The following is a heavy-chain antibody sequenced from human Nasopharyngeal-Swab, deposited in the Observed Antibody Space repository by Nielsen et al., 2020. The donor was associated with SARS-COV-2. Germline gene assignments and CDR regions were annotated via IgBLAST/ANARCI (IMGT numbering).Heavy chain of an antibody. Sequence: ASVKVSCKASGYTFTSYGISWVRQAPGQGLEWMGWISAYNGNTNYAQKLQGRVTMTTDTSTSTAYMELRCLRSDDTAVYYCARVGSYYYDSSGYAGSSYYFDYWGQGTLVTVSS. V-gene: IGHV1-18*01. D-gene: IGHD3-22*01. J-gene: IGHJ4*02. CDR1: GYTFTSYG. CDR3: ARVGSYYYDSSGYAGSSYYFDY. CDR2: ISAYNGNT.